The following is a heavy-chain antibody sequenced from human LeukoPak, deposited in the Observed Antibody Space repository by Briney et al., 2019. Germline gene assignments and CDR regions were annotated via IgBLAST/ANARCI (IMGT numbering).Heavy chain of an antibody. CDR1: GYTFTGYY. CDR3: ARDLLGYCSSTSCYDDAVDY. Sequence: ASVKVSFKASGYTFTGYYMHWVRQAPGQGLEWMGWINPNSGGTNYAQKFQGRVTMTRDTSISTAYMELSRLRSDDTAVYYCARDLLGYCSSTSCYDDAVDYWGHGTLVTVSS. D-gene: IGHD2-2*01. V-gene: IGHV1-2*02. J-gene: IGHJ4*01. CDR2: INPNSGGT.